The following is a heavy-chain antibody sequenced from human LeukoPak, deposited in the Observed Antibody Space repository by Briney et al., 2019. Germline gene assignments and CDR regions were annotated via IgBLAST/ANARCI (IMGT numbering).Heavy chain of an antibody. J-gene: IGHJ4*02. CDR1: GFAFSSQA. V-gene: IGHV3-23*01. CDR3: AKASYYDSSGYYPFDY. Sequence: GGSLRLSCAASGFAFSSQAMGWVRQAPGKGLEWVSVISDSGSLTYYADSVKGRFTISRDNSKKTLFLQLNSLRAEDTAVYYCAKASYYDSSGYYPFDYWGQGTLVTVSS. CDR2: ISDSGSLT. D-gene: IGHD3-22*01.